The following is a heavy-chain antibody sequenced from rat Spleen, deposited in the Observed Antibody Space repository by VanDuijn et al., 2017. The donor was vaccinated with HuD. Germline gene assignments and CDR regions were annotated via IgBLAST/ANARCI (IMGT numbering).Heavy chain of an antibody. D-gene: IGHD1-1*01. CDR1: GFTFSDYW. CDR2: ISNTGDST. J-gene: IGHJ2*01. CDR3: ARHPDYSNYFDY. V-gene: IGHV5-31*01. Sequence: EVQLVESDGGLVQPGRSLEISCAASGFTFSDYWMTWIRQAPGKGLEWVTSISNTGDSTYYADSVKGRFTLSRDKAKGTLYLQMDSLRSEDTATYYCARHPDYSNYFDYWGQGVMVTVSS.